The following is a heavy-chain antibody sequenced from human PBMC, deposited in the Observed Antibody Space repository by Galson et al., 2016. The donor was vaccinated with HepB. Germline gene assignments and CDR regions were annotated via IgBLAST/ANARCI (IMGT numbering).Heavy chain of an antibody. CDR2: IYYSGST. CDR1: GGSISRGGYY. V-gene: IGHV4-31*03. J-gene: IGHJ4*03. Sequence: TLSLTCTVSGGSISRGGYYWSWIRQPPGKGLEWIGYIYYSGSTSYKPSLRSRVTISVDTSKRQFSLKLSSVTAADTAVYYCARGGRPRIWGQGTMVTVSS. CDR3: ARGGRPRI. D-gene: IGHD3-16*01.